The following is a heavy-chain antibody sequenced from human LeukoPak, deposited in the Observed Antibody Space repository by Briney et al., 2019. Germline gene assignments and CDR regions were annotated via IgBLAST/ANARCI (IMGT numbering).Heavy chain of an antibody. Sequence: PGGSLRLSCAASGFTFSSYAMSWVRQAPGKGLEWVSAISGTSGSTYYADSVKGRFTISRDNSKNILYLQMNSLTAEDTAVYWCAKDPINWGSIYFDCWGQGTLVTVSS. J-gene: IGHJ4*02. V-gene: IGHV3-23*01. CDR1: GFTFSSYA. CDR2: ISGTSGST. D-gene: IGHD7-27*01. CDR3: AKDPINWGSIYFDC.